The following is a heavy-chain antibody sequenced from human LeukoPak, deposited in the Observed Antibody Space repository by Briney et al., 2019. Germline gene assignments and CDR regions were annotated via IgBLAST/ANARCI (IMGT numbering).Heavy chain of an antibody. D-gene: IGHD3-10*01. J-gene: IGHJ4*02. CDR3: ARESSYGSGSYYTAPDY. CDR1: GFTFSSYA. CDR2: ISYDGSNK. Sequence: GGSLRLSCAASGFTFSSYAMHWVRQAPGKGLEWVAVISYDGSNKYYADSVKGRFTISRDNSKNTLYLQMNSLRAEDTAVYYCARESSYGSGSYYTAPDYWGQGTLVTVSS. V-gene: IGHV3-30*04.